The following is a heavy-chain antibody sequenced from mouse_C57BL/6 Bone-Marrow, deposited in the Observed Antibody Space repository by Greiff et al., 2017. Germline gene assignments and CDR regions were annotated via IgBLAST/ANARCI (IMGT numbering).Heavy chain of an antibody. CDR1: GYSITSGYY. CDR3: ARGLAWFAY. J-gene: IGHJ3*01. Sequence: EVKLVESGPGLVKPSPSLSLTCSVTGYSITSGYYWNWIRQFPGNKLEWMGYISYDGSNNYNPSLKNRISITRDTSKNQFFLKLNSVTTEDTATYYCARGLAWFAYWGQGTLVTVSA. CDR2: ISYDGSN. V-gene: IGHV3-6*01.